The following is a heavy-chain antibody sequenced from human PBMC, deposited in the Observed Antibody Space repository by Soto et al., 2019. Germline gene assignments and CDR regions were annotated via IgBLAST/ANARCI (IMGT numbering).Heavy chain of an antibody. CDR2: IYYSGST. CDR3: AREGEGASSRYFDY. D-gene: IGHD3-16*01. V-gene: IGHV4-39*07. J-gene: IGHJ4*02. Sequence: PSETLSLTCTVTGDSISSRSYYWGWIRQPPGKGLEWIGSIYYSGSTYNNPSLRSRVSMSIDTSKDQFSLKPKSVTAADTAVYYCAREGEGASSRYFDYWGQGTLVTVSS. CDR1: GDSISSRSYY.